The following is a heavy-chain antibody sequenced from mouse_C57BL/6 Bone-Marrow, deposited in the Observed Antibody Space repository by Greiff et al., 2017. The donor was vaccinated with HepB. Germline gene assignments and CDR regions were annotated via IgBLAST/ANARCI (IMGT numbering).Heavy chain of an antibody. D-gene: IGHD1-1*01. CDR2: IYPRSGNT. J-gene: IGHJ2*01. V-gene: IGHV1-81*01. CDR1: GYTFTSYG. CDR3: ARYYYGSGYGY. Sequence: VQLQQSGAELARPGASVKLSCKASGYTFTSYGISWVKQRTGQGLEWIGEIYPRSGNTYYNEKFKGKATLTADKSSSTAYMELRSLTSKDSAVYFCARYYYGSGYGYWGQGTTLTVSS.